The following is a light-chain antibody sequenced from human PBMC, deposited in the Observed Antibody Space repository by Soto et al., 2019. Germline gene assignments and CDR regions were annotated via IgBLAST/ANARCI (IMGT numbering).Light chain of an antibody. CDR2: EVS. CDR3: SSYAGSNNFV. J-gene: IGLJ1*01. V-gene: IGLV2-8*01. Sequence: QSVLTQPPSASGSPGQSVTISCTGTSSDIGAYIYVSWYQQHPGKAPKLMISEVSRRPSGVPERFSDSKSGNTASLTVSGLQADAEAHYYCSSYAGSNNFVFGTGTKVTVL. CDR1: SSDIGAYIY.